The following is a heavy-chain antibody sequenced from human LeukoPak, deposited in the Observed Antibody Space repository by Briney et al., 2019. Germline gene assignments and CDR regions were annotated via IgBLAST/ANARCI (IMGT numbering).Heavy chain of an antibody. CDR1: GGSISSSSYY. J-gene: IGHJ6*03. D-gene: IGHD3-10*01. CDR3: ARAVGSGSFQTYYYYMDV. V-gene: IGHV4-61*02. CDR2: IYTSGST. Sequence: SETLSLTCTVSGGSISSSSYYWGWIRQPAGKGLEWIGRIYTSGSTNYNPSLKSRVTMSVDTSKNQFSLKLSSVTAADTAVYYCARAVGSGSFQTYYYYMDVWGKGTTVTISS.